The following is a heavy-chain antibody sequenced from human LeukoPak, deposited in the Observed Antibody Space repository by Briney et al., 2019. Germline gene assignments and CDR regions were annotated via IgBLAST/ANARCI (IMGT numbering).Heavy chain of an antibody. CDR3: ARGAQRHAFDI. Sequence: GGSLRLSCAASGFTFSSYAMHWVRQAPGKRLERVAVISYDGSNKYYADSVKGRFTISRDNSKNTLYLQMNSLRAEDTAVYYCARGAQRHAFDIWGQGTMVTVSS. D-gene: IGHD5-24*01. J-gene: IGHJ3*02. CDR1: GFTFSSYA. V-gene: IGHV3-30-3*01. CDR2: ISYDGSNK.